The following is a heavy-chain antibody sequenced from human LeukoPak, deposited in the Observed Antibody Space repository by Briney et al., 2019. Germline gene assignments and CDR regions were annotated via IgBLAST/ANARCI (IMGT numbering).Heavy chain of an antibody. Sequence: GGSLRLSCAASEFTFSAYGMHWFRQAPGKGLDWVAVISHDGSNKYYADSVKGRFTISRDNSKDTLYLQMNSLRPEDTAMYYCAKQQVARYYGMDVWGQGTTVTVSS. CDR3: AKQQVARYYGMDV. J-gene: IGHJ6*02. CDR1: EFTFSAYG. V-gene: IGHV3-30*18. D-gene: IGHD6-13*01. CDR2: ISHDGSNK.